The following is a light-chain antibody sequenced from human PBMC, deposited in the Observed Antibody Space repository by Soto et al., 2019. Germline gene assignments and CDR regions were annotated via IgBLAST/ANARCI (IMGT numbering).Light chain of an antibody. CDR2: DAS. V-gene: IGKV3-11*01. J-gene: IGKJ1*01. CDR1: QSVGNY. Sequence: EIVLTQSPATLSLSPGERATLSCRASQSVGNYLAWFQHKPGQAPRLLIYDASNRATGIPARFSGSGSETDFTLTISSLEPEDFAVYYCQQRSDWPWTFGQGTKVEIK. CDR3: QQRSDWPWT.